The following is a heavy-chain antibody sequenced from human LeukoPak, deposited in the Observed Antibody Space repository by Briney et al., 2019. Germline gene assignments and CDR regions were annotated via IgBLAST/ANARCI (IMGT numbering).Heavy chain of an antibody. Sequence: RLLRPSCAASGFTFRTYGLNWFGKALGKGLEWVSSISSSSSIIYYAESVKGRFTISRDNAKNSLYLQMNSLRAEDTAVYYCARGGLEPVDCWGQGTLVTVSS. V-gene: IGHV3-21*01. CDR2: ISSSSSII. D-gene: IGHD1-1*01. CDR3: ARGGLEPVDC. CDR1: GFTFRTYG. J-gene: IGHJ4*02.